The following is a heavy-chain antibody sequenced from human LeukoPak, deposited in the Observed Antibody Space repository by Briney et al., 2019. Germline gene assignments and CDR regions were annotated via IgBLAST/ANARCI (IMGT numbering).Heavy chain of an antibody. V-gene: IGHV5-51*01. J-gene: IGHJ4*02. CDR2: TSPGDSET. CDR3: ARGMTGTTFFDH. CDR1: GYSFTSYW. D-gene: IGHD3-9*01. Sequence: GESLKISCKGSGYSFTSYWIGWVRQMPGKGLEWMGITSPGDSETRYSPSFQGQVTISADKSINIAYLQWSSLRASDTATYYCARGMTGTTFFDHWGQGTLVTVSS.